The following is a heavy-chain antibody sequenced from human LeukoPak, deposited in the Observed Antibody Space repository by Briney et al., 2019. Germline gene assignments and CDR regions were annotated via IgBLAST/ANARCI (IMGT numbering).Heavy chain of an antibody. V-gene: IGHV3-7*01. D-gene: IGHD3-3*01. CDR1: GFTFSSYW. CDR2: IKQDGSEK. J-gene: IGHJ3*02. CDR3: AKVGTIFGVVTDDAFDI. Sequence: GGSLRLSCAASGFTFSSYWMSWVRQAPGKGLEWVANIKQDGSEKYYVDSVKGRFTISRDNAKNSLSLQMNSLRAEDTAVYYCAKVGTIFGVVTDDAFDIWGQGTMVTVSS.